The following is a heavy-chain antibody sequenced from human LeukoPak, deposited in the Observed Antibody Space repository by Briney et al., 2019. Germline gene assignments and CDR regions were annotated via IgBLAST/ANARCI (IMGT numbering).Heavy chain of an antibody. V-gene: IGHV3-23*01. Sequence: GGSLRLSCAASGFTFSTYTMSWVRQRPGKGLEWVSTISPSGDITQYADSVKGHFTISRGNSETTLFLQMTSLRVEDAAVYYCARKSSGHYPFDCWGQGTLVTVSS. CDR3: ARKSSGHYPFDC. D-gene: IGHD3-22*01. CDR2: ISPSGDIT. J-gene: IGHJ4*02. CDR1: GFTFSTYT.